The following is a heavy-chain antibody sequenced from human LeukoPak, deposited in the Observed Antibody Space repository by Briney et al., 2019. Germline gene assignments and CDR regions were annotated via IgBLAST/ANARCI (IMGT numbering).Heavy chain of an antibody. CDR1: GGSFSGYY. CDR3: ARCTMVRGVSDY. J-gene: IGHJ4*02. D-gene: IGHD3-10*01. V-gene: IGHV4-34*01. CDR2: INHSGST. Sequence: PETLSLTCAVYGGSFSGYYWSWTRQPPGKGLEWIGEINHSGSTNYNPSLKSRVTISVDTSKNQFSLKLSSVTAADTAVYYCARCTMVRGVSDYWGQGTLVTVSS.